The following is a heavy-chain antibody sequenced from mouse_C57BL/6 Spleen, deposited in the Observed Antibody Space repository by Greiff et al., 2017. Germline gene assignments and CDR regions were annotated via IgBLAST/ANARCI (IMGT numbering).Heavy chain of an antibody. D-gene: IGHD2-10*02. CDR2: ISYDGSN. CDR1: GYSITSGYY. J-gene: IGHJ3*01. V-gene: IGHV3-6*01. CDR3: TRGGSILAY. Sequence: VQLQESGPGLVKPSQSLSLTCSVTGYSITSGYYWYWIRQFPGNKLEWMGYISYDGSNNYNQSLKNRISDTRDTSENQFFLKLNSVTTEDKATYCCTRGGSILAYWGQGTLVTVSA.